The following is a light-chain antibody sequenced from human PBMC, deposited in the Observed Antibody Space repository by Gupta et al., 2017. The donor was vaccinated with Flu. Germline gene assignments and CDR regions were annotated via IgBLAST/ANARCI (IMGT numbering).Light chain of an antibody. CDR1: QSISNN. CDR3: QHYNTWPPWT. CDR2: GAS. J-gene: IGKJ1*01. V-gene: IGKV3-15*01. Sequence: EIVLTQSPDTLSVSPGERATLSCRASQSISNNLAWYHQKPGQPPRLLIYGASTRASGIPARFSGSGSGTESTLTVSSLQSEDLGIYFCQHYNTWPPWTFGQGTKVDIK.